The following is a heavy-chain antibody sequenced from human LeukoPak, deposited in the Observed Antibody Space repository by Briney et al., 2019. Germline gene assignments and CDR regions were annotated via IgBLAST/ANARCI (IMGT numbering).Heavy chain of an antibody. CDR3: ASRGMITFGGVIDHSFDY. CDR2: IYYSGST. Sequence: SETLSLTCTVSGGSISSSSYYRGWIRQPPGKGLEWIGSIYYSGSTYYNPSLKSRVTISVDTSKNQFSLKLSSVAAADTAVYYCASRGMITFGGVIDHSFDYWGQGTLVTVSS. V-gene: IGHV4-39*01. D-gene: IGHD3-16*02. J-gene: IGHJ4*02. CDR1: GGSISSSSYY.